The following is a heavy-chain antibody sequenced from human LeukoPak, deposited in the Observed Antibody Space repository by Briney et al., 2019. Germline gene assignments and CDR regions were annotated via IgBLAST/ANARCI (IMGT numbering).Heavy chain of an antibody. CDR2: IYPGDSDT. J-gene: IGHJ6*03. V-gene: IGHV5-51*01. CDR3: ARIVVVPAAIEVRGFSGYYMDV. CDR1: GYSFTSYW. D-gene: IGHD2-2*02. Sequence: GESLKISCKGSGYSFTSYWIGWVRQMPGKGLEWMGIIYPGDSDTRYSPSFQGQVTISADKSISTAYLQWSSLKASDTAMYYCARIVVVPAAIEVRGFSGYYMDVWGKGTTVTVSS.